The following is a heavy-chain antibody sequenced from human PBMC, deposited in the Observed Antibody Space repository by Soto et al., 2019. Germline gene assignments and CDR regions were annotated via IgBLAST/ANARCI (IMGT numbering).Heavy chain of an antibody. Sequence: ASVKVSCKASGYTFTGYYMHWVRQAPGQGLEWMGWINPNSGDTGYAQKFQGRVTMTRNTSISTAYMELSSLRSEDTAVYYCARCGSGGSCSSDYWGQGTLVTVSS. CDR1: GYTFTGYY. V-gene: IGHV1-8*02. D-gene: IGHD2-15*01. CDR2: INPNSGDT. CDR3: ARCGSGGSCSSDY. J-gene: IGHJ4*02.